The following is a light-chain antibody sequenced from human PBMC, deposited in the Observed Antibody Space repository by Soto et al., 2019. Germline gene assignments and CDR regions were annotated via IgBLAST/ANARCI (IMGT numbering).Light chain of an antibody. V-gene: IGLV9-49*01. CDR3: GADHGSGSNFVYQV. CDR2: VGTGGIVG. J-gene: IGLJ3*02. CDR1: SGYSNYK. Sequence: QPVLTQPPSASASLGASVTLTCTLSSGYSNYKVDWYQQRPGKGPRFVMRVGTGGIVGSKGDGIPDRFSVLGSGLNRYLTIKNIQEEDESDYHCGADHGSGSNFVYQVFGGGTKLTVL.